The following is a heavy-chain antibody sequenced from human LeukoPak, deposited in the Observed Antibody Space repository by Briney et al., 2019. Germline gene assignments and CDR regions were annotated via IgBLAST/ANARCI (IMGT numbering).Heavy chain of an antibody. V-gene: IGHV3-23*01. CDR2: ISGSGGST. CDR3: AKLEYDFWSGSFDY. D-gene: IGHD3-3*01. CDR1: GFTFSSYA. J-gene: IGHJ4*02. Sequence: GESLRLSCAASGFTFSSYAMSWVRQAPGKGLEWVSAISGSGGSTYYADSVKGRFTISRDNSKNTVSLQMNSLRAEDTAVYYCAKLEYDFWSGSFDYWGQGTLVTVFS.